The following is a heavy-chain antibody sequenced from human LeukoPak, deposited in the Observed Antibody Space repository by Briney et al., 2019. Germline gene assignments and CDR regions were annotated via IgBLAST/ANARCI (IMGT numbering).Heavy chain of an antibody. CDR2: ISGSGGST. V-gene: IGHV3-23*01. J-gene: IGHJ4*02. Sequence: PGGSLRLSCAASGFTFSSYAMSWVRQAPGKGLEWVSAISGSGGSTYYADSVKGRFTISRDNSKNTLYLQMNSLRAEDTAVYYCAKDRGLLIKELTFDYWGQGTLVTVAS. CDR3: AKDRGLLIKELTFDY. CDR1: GFTFSSYA. D-gene: IGHD1-26*01.